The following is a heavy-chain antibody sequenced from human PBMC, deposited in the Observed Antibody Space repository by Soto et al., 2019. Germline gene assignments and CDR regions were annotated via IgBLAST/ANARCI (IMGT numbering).Heavy chain of an antibody. CDR2: INHSGST. CDR3: AIFPNARYSYGPNRFDY. J-gene: IGHJ4*02. V-gene: IGHV4-34*01. CDR1: GGSFSGYY. D-gene: IGHD5-18*01. Sequence: QVQLQQWGAGLLKPSETLSLTCAVYGGSFSGYYWSWIRQPPGKGLEWIGEINHSGSTNYNPSLKSRVTISVDTSKNQFSLKLSSVTAADTAVYYCAIFPNARYSYGPNRFDYWGQGTLVTVSS.